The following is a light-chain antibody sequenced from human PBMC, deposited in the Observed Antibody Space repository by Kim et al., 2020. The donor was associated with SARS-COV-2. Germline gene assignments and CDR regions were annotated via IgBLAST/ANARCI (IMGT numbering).Light chain of an antibody. CDR1: QSISTY. CDR3: QQGYST. V-gene: IGKV1-39*01. J-gene: IGKJ2*01. CDR2: GAS. Sequence: DIQMTQSPSSLSASVGDRVTITCRASQSISTYLNWYQQKPGKAPKLLIYGASNLPSGVPSRFNGSGSETDFTLTISTLQPEDFGTYYCQQGYSTFGQGTKLEI.